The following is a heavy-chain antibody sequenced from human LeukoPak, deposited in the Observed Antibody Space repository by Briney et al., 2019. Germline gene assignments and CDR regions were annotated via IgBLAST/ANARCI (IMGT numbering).Heavy chain of an antibody. D-gene: IGHD3-3*01. V-gene: IGHV4-34*01. CDR2: INHSGST. J-gene: IGHJ6*03. CDR3: AAFFWSGYYYMDV. Sequence: PSETLSLTCAVYGGSFSGYYWSWIRQPPGKGLEWIGEINHSGSTNYNPSLKSRVTISVDTSKNQFSLKLSSVTAADTAVYYCAAFFWSGYYYMDVWGKGTTVTVSS. CDR1: GGSFSGYY.